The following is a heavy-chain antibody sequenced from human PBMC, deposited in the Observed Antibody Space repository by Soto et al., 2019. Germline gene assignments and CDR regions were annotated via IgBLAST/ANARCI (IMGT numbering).Heavy chain of an antibody. Sequence: SVKVSCKASGFTFTSSAVQWVRQARGQRLEWKRWIVVGSGDTNSAQKFQERVTITSDMSTSTAYIELSSLRSEDTALYYCAATIIAAVGTGYYYGMDVWGQGTTVTVSS. V-gene: IGHV1-58*01. CDR1: GFTFTSSA. J-gene: IGHJ6*02. CDR2: IVVGSGDT. CDR3: AATIIAAVGTGYYYGMDV. D-gene: IGHD6-13*01.